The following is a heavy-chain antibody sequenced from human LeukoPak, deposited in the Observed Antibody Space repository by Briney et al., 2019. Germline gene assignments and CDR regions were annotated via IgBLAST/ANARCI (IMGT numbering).Heavy chain of an antibody. V-gene: IGHV4-39*01. CDR1: GGSISSSSYY. D-gene: IGHD4-17*01. Sequence: SETLSLTCTVSGGSISSSSYYWGWIRQPPGKGLEWIGSIYYSGSTYYNPSLKSRVTISVDTSKNQFSLKLSSVTAADTTVYYCARHRGMTTATTRYYYYMDVWGKGTTVTVSS. CDR2: IYYSGST. J-gene: IGHJ6*03. CDR3: ARHRGMTTATTRYYYYMDV.